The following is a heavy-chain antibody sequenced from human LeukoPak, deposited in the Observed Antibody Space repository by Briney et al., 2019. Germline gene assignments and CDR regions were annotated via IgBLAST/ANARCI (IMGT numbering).Heavy chain of an antibody. CDR2: ISWDGGST. D-gene: IGHD5-18*01. CDR3: AKDTIQSYGRDQYYYYYMDV. V-gene: IGHV3-43D*03. CDR1: GFTFDDYA. J-gene: IGHJ6*03. Sequence: GGSLRLSCAASGFTFDDYAMHWVRQAPGKGLEGVSGISWDGGSTYYADSVKGRFTISRDNSKNSLYLQMNSLRAEDTALYYCAKDTIQSYGRDQYYYYYMDVWGKGTTVTVSS.